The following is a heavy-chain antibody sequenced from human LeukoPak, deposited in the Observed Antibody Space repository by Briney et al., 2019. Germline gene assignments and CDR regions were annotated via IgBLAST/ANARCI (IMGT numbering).Heavy chain of an antibody. CDR1: GYSISSGYY. D-gene: IGHD5-18*01. J-gene: IGHJ3*02. Sequence: SETLSLTCAVSGYSISSGYYWGWIRQPPGKGLDWIGSIYHSGSTYYNPSLKSRVTISVDTSKNQFSLKLSSVTAADTAVYYCARQYSYGYGAFDIWGQGTMVTVSS. CDR3: ARQYSYGYGAFDI. V-gene: IGHV4-38-2*01. CDR2: IYHSGST.